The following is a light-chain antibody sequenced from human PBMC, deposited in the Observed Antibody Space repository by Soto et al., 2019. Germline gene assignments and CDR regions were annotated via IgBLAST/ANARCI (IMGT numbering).Light chain of an antibody. V-gene: IGLV1-51*01. Sequence: QSVLTQPPSVSAAPGQRVTISCSGSSSNIGNNYVSWYQQLPRTAPKLLIYDNNKRPSGIPDRFSGSKSGTSATLGITGLPTGDEADYYCGTWDSSLSAVVFGGGTKLTVL. J-gene: IGLJ2*01. CDR1: SSNIGNNY. CDR2: DNN. CDR3: GTWDSSLSAVV.